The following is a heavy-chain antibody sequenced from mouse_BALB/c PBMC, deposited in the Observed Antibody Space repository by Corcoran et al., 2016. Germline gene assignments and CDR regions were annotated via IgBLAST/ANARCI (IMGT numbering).Heavy chain of an antibody. CDR3: ARSWDVDY. Sequence: EVQLQQSGAELVKPGASVKLSCTASGFNIKDTYMHWVKQRPEQGLEWIGRIDPANGNTTYDPKFQGKATITADTSSNTAYLQLSSLTSEDTAVYYCARSWDVDYCGQGTTLTVSS. V-gene: IGHV14-3*02. CDR1: GFNIKDTY. J-gene: IGHJ2*01. D-gene: IGHD4-1*01. CDR2: IDPANGNT.